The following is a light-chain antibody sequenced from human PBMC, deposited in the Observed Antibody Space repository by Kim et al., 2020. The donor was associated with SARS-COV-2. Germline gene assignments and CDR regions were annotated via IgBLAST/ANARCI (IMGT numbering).Light chain of an antibody. CDR2: AAS. CDR1: QSISSY. J-gene: IGKJ1*01. V-gene: IGKV1-39*01. CDR3: QQSYSTPPWT. Sequence: SVGDRVTITCRASQSISSYLNWYQQKPGKAPKLLIYAASSFQSGVPSRFSGSGSGTDFTLTISSLQPEDFATYYCQQSYSTPPWTFGQGTKVDIK.